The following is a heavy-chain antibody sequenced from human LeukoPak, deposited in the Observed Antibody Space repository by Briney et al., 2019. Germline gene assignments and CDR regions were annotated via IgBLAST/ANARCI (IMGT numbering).Heavy chain of an antibody. CDR3: ARRRSDLSSSSPRNWFDP. Sequence: SETLSLTCTVSGGSISSYYWSWIRQHPGKGLEWIGYIYYSGSTNYNPSLKSRVTISVDTSKNQFSLNLSSVTAADTAVYYCARRRSDLSSSSPRNWFDPWGQGTLVTVSS. D-gene: IGHD6-6*01. J-gene: IGHJ5*02. CDR1: GGSISSYY. V-gene: IGHV4-59*01. CDR2: IYYSGST.